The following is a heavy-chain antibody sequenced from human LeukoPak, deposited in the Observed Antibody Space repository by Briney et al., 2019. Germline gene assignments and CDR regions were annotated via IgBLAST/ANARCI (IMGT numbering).Heavy chain of an antibody. CDR2: IWYDGSNK. J-gene: IGHJ3*02. Sequence: GGSLRLSCAASGFTFSSYGMHWVRQAPGKGLEWVAVIWYDGSNKYYADSVKGRFTISRDNSKNTLYLQMNSLRAEDTAVYYCARDHVPAAIDAFDIWGQGTMVTVPS. D-gene: IGHD2-2*01. V-gene: IGHV3-33*01. CDR1: GFTFSSYG. CDR3: ARDHVPAAIDAFDI.